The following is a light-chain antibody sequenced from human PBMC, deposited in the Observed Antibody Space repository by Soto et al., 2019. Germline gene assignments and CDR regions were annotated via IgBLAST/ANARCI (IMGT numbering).Light chain of an antibody. CDR2: DAS. CDR3: QQRSNWQT. CDR1: QSVSSSY. Sequence: IVLTQSPGTLSLSPWERATLSCRASQSVSSSYLAWYQRKPVQAPRLLIYDASNRATGIPARFSGSGSGTDFTLTISSLEPEDFAVYYCQQRSNWQTFGQGTKVDIK. J-gene: IGKJ1*01. V-gene: IGKV3D-20*02.